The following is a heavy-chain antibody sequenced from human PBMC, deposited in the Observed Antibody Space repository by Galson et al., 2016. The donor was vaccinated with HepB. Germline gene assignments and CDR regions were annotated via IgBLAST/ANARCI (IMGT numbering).Heavy chain of an antibody. CDR3: TRARRYCSSSSCYLDP. V-gene: IGHV4-4*02. J-gene: IGHJ5*02. CDR2: IFHSGGP. CDR1: GDSVISSTW. Sequence: SETLSLTCTVSGDSVISSTWWNWVRQPPGKGLEWIGEIFHSGGPNYNPSLKSRVTISLDKSNNHISLRLSSVTAADTAVYYCTRARRYCSSSSCYLDPWGQGTLVTVSS. D-gene: IGHD2-2*01.